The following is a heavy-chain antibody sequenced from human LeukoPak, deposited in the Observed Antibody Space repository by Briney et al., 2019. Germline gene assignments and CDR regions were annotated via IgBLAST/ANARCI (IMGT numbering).Heavy chain of an antibody. V-gene: IGHV1-18*01. D-gene: IGHD6-19*01. CDR2: ISAYNGNT. J-gene: IGHJ2*01. CDR3: ARDRPKYSSGWYGTYWYFDL. Sequence: ASVKVSCKASGGTFSSYAISWVRQAPGQGLEWMGWISAYNGNTNYAQKLQGRVTMTTDTSTSTAYMELRSLRSDDTAVYYCARDRPKYSSGWYGTYWYFDLWGRGTLVTVSS. CDR1: GGTFSSYA.